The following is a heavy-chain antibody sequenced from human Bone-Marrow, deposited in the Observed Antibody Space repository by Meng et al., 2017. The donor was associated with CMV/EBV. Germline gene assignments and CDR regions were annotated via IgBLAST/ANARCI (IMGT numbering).Heavy chain of an antibody. CDR2: IIPILGIA. D-gene: IGHD3-10*01. CDR3: AIVPPRRVQLWFGGYYYYGMDV. V-gene: IGHV1-69*10. Sequence: SVKVSCKASGGTFSSYAISWVRQAPGQGLEWMGGIIPILGIANYAQKFQGRVTITADKSTSTAYRELSSLRSEDTAGYYCAIVPPRRVQLWFGGYYYYGMDVWGQGTTVTVSS. J-gene: IGHJ6*02. CDR1: GGTFSSYA.